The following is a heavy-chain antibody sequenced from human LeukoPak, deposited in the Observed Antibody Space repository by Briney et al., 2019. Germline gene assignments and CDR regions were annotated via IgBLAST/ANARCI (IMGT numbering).Heavy chain of an antibody. CDR3: ARIGSGSYLYYYYMDV. J-gene: IGHJ6*03. V-gene: IGHV5-51*01. Sequence: GESLKISCKGSGYSFTSYWIGWVRQVPGKGLEWMGIIYPGDSDTRYSPSFQGQVTISADKSISTAYLQLSSLKASDTAMYYCARIGSGSYLYYYYMDVWGKGTTVTVSS. CDR2: IYPGDSDT. D-gene: IGHD3-10*01. CDR1: GYSFTSYW.